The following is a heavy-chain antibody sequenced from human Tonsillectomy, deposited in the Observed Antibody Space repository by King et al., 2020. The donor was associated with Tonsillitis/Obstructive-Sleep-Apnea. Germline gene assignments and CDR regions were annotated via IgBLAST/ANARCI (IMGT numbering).Heavy chain of an antibody. CDR1: GFTFDDYA. V-gene: IGHV3-9*01. CDR2: ISWDSGSI. J-gene: IGHJ5*02. Sequence: VQLVESGGGLVQPVRSLRLSCAASGFTFDDYAMHWVRQAPGKGLEWVSGISWDSGSIAYADSVKGRFTISRDNARNSLYLQMNSLRPEDTALYYCAKGAAATRYNWFDPWGQGTLVTVSS. D-gene: IGHD6-13*01. CDR3: AKGAAATRYNWFDP.